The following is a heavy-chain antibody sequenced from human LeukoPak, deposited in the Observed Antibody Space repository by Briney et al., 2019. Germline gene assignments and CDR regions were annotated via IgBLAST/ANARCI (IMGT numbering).Heavy chain of an antibody. CDR1: GYTFTGYY. J-gene: IGHJ4*02. V-gene: IGHV1-2*02. D-gene: IGHD6-19*01. CDR2: INPNSGGT. Sequence: ASVKVSCKASGYTFTGYYMHWVRQAPGQGLEWMGWINPNSGGTNYAQKFQGRVTMTRDTSISTAYMELSRLRSDDTAVYYCAREIMQSSGWGIQDYWGQGTLVTVSS. CDR3: AREIMQSSGWGIQDY.